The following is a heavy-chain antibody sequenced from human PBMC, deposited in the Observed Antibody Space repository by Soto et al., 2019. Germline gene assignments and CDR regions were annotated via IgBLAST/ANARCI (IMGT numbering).Heavy chain of an antibody. J-gene: IGHJ3*01. CDR3: AKDTVGGYSFWSGYYSDGLDV. CDR2: ISGSADGT. Sequence: EVKLLESGGGLEQPGGSLRLSCVGSGFTFDSYAINWVRQAPGERLQWIAAISGSADGTDYAHSVRGRFTISRDNAKKTVHLQMDSLRVEDTAVYFCAKDTVGGYSFWSGYYSDGLDVWGQGTLVTVS. V-gene: IGHV3-23*01. D-gene: IGHD3-3*01. CDR1: GFTFDSYA.